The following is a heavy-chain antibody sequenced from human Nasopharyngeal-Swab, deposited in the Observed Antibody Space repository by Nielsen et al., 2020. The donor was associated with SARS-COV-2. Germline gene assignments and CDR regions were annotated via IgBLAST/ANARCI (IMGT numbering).Heavy chain of an antibody. V-gene: IGHV5-51*01. D-gene: IGHD1-26*01. J-gene: IGHJ4*02. Sequence: GGSLKIPCKGSGYRFTSYWIGWVRQMPGKGLEWMGIIYPGDSETRYSPSFQGQVTISADKSISTAYLQWSSLKASDTAVYYCARPLWSYADHFDYWGQGTLVTVSS. CDR1: GYRFTSYW. CDR3: ARPLWSYADHFDY. CDR2: IYPGDSET.